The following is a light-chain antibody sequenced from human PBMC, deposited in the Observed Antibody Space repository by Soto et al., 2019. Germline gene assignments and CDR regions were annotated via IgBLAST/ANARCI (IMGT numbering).Light chain of an antibody. V-gene: IGLV1-44*01. Sequence: QSVLTQPPSASGTPGQSVTISCSGSSSNIGSITVNWYQQLPGTAPKLLIYSHNLRPSGVPDRFSGSKSGTSASLAISGLQSEDEADYYCSAWDDSLHTVLFGGGTKVTVL. J-gene: IGLJ2*01. CDR2: SHN. CDR3: SAWDDSLHTVL. CDR1: SSNIGSIT.